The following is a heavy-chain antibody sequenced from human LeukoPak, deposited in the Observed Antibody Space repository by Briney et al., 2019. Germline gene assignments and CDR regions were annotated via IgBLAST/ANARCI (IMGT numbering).Heavy chain of an antibody. CDR1: GYTFTSYG. V-gene: IGHV1-18*01. Sequence: ASVKVSCKASGYTFTSYGISWVRQAPGQGLEWMGWISAYNGNTNYAQKLQGRVTMTTDTSTSTAYMELRSLRSDDTAVYYCARDLLPYSGSYYRWGHWGQGTLVTVSS. J-gene: IGHJ4*02. CDR3: ARDLLPYSGSYYRWGH. D-gene: IGHD1-26*01. CDR2: ISAYNGNT.